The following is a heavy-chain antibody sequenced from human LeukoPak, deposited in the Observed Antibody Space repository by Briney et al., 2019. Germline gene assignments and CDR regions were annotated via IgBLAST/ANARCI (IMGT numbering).Heavy chain of an antibody. D-gene: IGHD3-10*01. Sequence: ASVKVSCKTSGYTFTGYYIHWVRQAPGQGLEWMGWSNPNNGGTNYAQRFQGRVTMTRDTSLRTVYMELTRLRSDDTAVYYCAVGGVDYYFDYWAQGTRVTVSS. CDR1: GYTFTGYY. CDR3: AVGGVDYYFDY. V-gene: IGHV1-2*02. CDR2: SNPNNGGT. J-gene: IGHJ4*02.